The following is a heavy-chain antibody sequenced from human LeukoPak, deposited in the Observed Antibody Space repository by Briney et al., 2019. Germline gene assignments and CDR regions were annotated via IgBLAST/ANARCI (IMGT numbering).Heavy chain of an antibody. Sequence: SETLSLTCTVSGGSISSSSYYWGWIRQPPGKGLEWIGSIYYSGSTYYNPSLKSRVTISVDTSKNQFSLKLSSVTAADTAVYYWARRRIFVVVPAAIWIQFDPWGQGTLVNVSS. D-gene: IGHD2-2*01. J-gene: IGHJ5*02. CDR2: IYYSGST. CDR1: GGSISSSSYY. CDR3: ARRRIFVVVPAAIWIQFDP. V-gene: IGHV4-39*01.